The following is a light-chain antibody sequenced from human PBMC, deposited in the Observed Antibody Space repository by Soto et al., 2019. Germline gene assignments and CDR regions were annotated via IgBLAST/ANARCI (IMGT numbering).Light chain of an antibody. CDR2: DAS. CDR1: QTISTW. Sequence: DIQVTQSAPTLSASVGDRVTITCRASQTISTWMAWYQQKPGKAPKLLVYDASTLQSGVASRFSGSGSGTEFTLTISSLQPEDFATYYCQQLNSYLTFGGGTKVDI. CDR3: QQLNSYLT. V-gene: IGKV1-5*01. J-gene: IGKJ4*01.